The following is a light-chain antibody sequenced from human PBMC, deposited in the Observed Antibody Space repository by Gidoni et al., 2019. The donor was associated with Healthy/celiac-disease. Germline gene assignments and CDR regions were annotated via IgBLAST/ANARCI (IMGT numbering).Light chain of an antibody. CDR3: QVWDSSSDHVV. Sequence: SYVLTQPPSVSVAPGQTARIPCGGNNIGSKSVHWYQQKPGQAPVQVIYYDSDRPSGIPERFSGSNSGNTATLTISRVEAGDEADYYCQVWDSSSDHVVCGGGTKLTVL. CDR1: NIGSKS. V-gene: IGLV3-21*04. J-gene: IGLJ2*01. CDR2: YDS.